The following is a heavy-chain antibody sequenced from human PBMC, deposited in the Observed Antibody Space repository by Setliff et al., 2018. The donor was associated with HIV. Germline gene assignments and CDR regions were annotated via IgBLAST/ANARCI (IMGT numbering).Heavy chain of an antibody. Sequence: PSETLSLTCTVSGVSVSGTAYYWAWIRQPPGRGLEWIGNIYYTGSTNYNSSLKSRISMSMVASKKQISLKLNAVSAADTAVYYCARQQGDSRGFYPHFDYWGQGRLVTVSS. D-gene: IGHD3-3*01. CDR2: IYYTGST. CDR1: GVSVSGTAYY. CDR3: ARQQGDSRGFYPHFDY. V-gene: IGHV4-39*01. J-gene: IGHJ4*02.